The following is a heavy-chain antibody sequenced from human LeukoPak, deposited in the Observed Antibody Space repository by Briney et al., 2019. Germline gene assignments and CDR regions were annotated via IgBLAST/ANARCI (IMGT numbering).Heavy chain of an antibody. V-gene: IGHV3-74*01. CDR3: ARTDYLDY. J-gene: IGHJ4*02. CDR2: TLNDGSTT. Sequence: GGSLRLSCAASGFTPSSNWMHWVRQAPGKGLVWVARTLNDGSTTTYADSVKGRFTISRDDAKNMMFLQMNSLRAEDTGVYYCARTDYLDYWGQGTLVTVSS. D-gene: IGHD1-1*01. CDR1: GFTPSSNW.